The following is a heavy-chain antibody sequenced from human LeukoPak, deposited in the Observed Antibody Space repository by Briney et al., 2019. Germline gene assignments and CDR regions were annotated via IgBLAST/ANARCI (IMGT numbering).Heavy chain of an antibody. J-gene: IGHJ3*02. CDR2: IYYSGST. D-gene: IGHD3-10*01. Sequence: SETLSLTCTVSGGSISSSSYYWGWIRQPPGKGLEWIGSIYYSGSTYYNPSLKSRVTISVDTSKNQFSLKLSSVTAADTAVYYCARDQSDNYYGSSQDAFDIWGQGTMVTVSS. CDR1: GGSISSSSYY. CDR3: ARDQSDNYYGSSQDAFDI. V-gene: IGHV4-39*02.